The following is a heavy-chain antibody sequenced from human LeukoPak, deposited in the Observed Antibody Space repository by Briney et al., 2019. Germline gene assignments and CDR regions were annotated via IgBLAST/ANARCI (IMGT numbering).Heavy chain of an antibody. Sequence: SGGSLRLSCAASGFTFSIYAMSWVRQAPGKGLEWVSAISNSDDRTYYADSVKGRFTISRDNSKNTLYLQMNSLRAEDTAVYYCAKDLAAHFDYWGQGTLVTVSS. CDR3: AKDLAAHFDY. D-gene: IGHD3-16*01. V-gene: IGHV3-23*01. CDR1: GFTFSIYA. CDR2: ISNSDDRT. J-gene: IGHJ4*02.